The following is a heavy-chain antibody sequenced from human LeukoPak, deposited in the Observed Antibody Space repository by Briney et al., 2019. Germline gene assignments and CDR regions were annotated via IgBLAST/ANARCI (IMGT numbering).Heavy chain of an antibody. D-gene: IGHD5-24*01. J-gene: IGHJ4*02. CDR2: IYYSGST. V-gene: IGHV4-59*01. Sequence: SETLSLTCTVSGGSISSYYWSWIRQPPGKGLEWIGYIYYSGSTNYNPSLKSRVTISVDTSKNQFSLKLGSVTAADTAVYYCARVDGYNLYYFDYWGQGTLVTVSS. CDR3: ARVDGYNLYYFDY. CDR1: GGSISSYY.